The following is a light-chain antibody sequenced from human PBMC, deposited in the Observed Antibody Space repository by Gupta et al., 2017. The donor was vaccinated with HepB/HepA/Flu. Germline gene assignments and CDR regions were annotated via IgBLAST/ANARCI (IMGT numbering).Light chain of an antibody. V-gene: IGLV2-14*01. J-gene: IGLJ1*01. CDR2: DVS. CDR3: GSFRSSTTRYV. CDR1: SSDVGAYNY. Sequence: QSALTQPASVSGSPGQSITISCPGTSSDVGAYNYVSWYQQHPGKAPKLMIYDVSNRPSGFSNRFSGSKSGNTASMTISGLKAEDEADYYCGSFRSSTTRYVFGTGTKVTVL.